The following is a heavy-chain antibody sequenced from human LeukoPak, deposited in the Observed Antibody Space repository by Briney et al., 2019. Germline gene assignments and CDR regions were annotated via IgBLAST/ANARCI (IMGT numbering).Heavy chain of an antibody. CDR3: ARDRHWTNDWVFDY. V-gene: IGHV4-59*01. Sequence: SETLSLTCTVSGGSISSYYWSWIRQPAGKGLEWIGYIYSGGSTDYNPSLKSRVTISPDTSKNQFFLNLPSVTAADTAVYYCARDRHWTNDWVFDYWGQGTLVTVSS. CDR1: GGSISSYY. J-gene: IGHJ4*02. D-gene: IGHD1/OR15-1a*01. CDR2: IYSGGST.